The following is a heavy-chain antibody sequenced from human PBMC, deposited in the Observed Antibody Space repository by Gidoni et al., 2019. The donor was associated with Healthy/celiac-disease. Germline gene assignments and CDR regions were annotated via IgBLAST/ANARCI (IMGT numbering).Heavy chain of an antibody. Sequence: EVQPVESGGGLVKPGGSLRLSCAASAFTFCNAWMSWVRQAPGKGLEWVGRIKSKTDGGTTDYAAPVKGRFTISRDDSKNTLYLQMNSLKTEDTAVYYCTSALWTTTYYYYGMDVWGQGTTVTVSS. V-gene: IGHV3-15*01. CDR2: IKSKTDGGTT. CDR1: AFTFCNAW. J-gene: IGHJ6*02. D-gene: IGHD4-17*01. CDR3: TSALWTTTYYYYGMDV.